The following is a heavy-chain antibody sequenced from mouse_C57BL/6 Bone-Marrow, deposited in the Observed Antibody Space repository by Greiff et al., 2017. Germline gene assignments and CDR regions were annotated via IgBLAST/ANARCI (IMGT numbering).Heavy chain of an antibody. CDR2: IDPENGDT. CDR1: GFNIKDDY. V-gene: IGHV14-4*01. D-gene: IGHD4-1*01. J-gene: IGHJ2*01. CDR3: TTWALFDY. Sequence: VQLQQSGAELVRPGASVKLSCTASGFNIKDDYMHWVKQRPEQGLEWIGWIDPENGDTEYASKFQGKATITAYTSANTAYLQLSSLTSEDTAVYYCTTWALFDYWGQGTTLTVSS.